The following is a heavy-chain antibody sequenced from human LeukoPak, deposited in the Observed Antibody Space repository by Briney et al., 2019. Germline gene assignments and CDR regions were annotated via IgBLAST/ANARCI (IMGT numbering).Heavy chain of an antibody. V-gene: IGHV3-21*01. CDR2: ISSSSSYI. J-gene: IGHJ4*02. CDR1: GFTFSSYS. Sequence: GGSLRLSCAASGFTFSSYSMNWVRQAPGKGLGWVSSISSSSSYIYYADSVKGRFTISRDNAKNSLYLQMNSLRAEDMAVYYCARGRDYYDSTGFDYWGQGTLVTVSS. CDR3: ARGRDYYDSTGFDY. D-gene: IGHD3-22*01.